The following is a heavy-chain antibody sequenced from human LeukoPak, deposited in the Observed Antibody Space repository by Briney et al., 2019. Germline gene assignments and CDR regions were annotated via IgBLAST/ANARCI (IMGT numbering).Heavy chain of an antibody. CDR3: VRDPGNYDSRDSDDY. J-gene: IGHJ4*02. Sequence: GGSLRLSCAASGFSINTYSMDWVRQAPGKGLEWVSSISVTSTYIYYADSVKGRFTISRDNGQNSVWLQMRSLRAEDTGIYYCVRDPGNYDSRDSDDYWGLGTLVTVSS. D-gene: IGHD3-22*01. V-gene: IGHV3-21*01. CDR2: ISVTSTYI. CDR1: GFSINTYS.